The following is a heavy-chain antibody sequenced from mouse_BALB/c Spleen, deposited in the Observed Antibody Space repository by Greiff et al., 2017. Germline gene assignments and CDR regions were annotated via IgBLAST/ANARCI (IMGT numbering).Heavy chain of an antibody. J-gene: IGHJ2*01. CDR1: GFTFSSYA. CDR3: ASLIYYYGSDYFDD. Sequence: EVQLVESGGGLVKPGGSLKLSCAASGFTFSSYAMSWVRQTPEKRLEWVASISSGGSTYYPDSVKGRFTISRDNARNILYLQMSSLRSEDTAMYYCASLIYYYGSDYFDDWGQGTTLTVSS. D-gene: IGHD1-1*01. V-gene: IGHV5-6-5*01. CDR2: ISSGGST.